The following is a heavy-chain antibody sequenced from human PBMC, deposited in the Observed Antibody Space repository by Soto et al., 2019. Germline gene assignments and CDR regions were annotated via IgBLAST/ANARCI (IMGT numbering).Heavy chain of an antibody. V-gene: IGHV1-3*04. J-gene: IGHJ4*02. CDR2: INTGNGKT. D-gene: IGHD2-2*01. CDR3: VRISVVPAAYFDY. Sequence: ASVKVSCKASGCTFTTYAIHWVRQAPGQSLEWMGWINTGNGKTKYSQRFQGRVSLTRDTSASTAYMELSSLGSEDTALYYCVRISVVPAAYFDYWGQGTLVTVSS. CDR1: GCTFTTYA.